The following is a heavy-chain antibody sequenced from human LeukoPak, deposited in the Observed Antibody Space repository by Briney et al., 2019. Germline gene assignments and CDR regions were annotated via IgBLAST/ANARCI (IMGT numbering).Heavy chain of an antibody. J-gene: IGHJ4*02. V-gene: IGHV1-2*02. CDR3: SRVIAAAPQRDLGY. D-gene: IGHD6-13*01. CDR2: INPNSGGT. Sequence: ASVKVSCKASGYTLTGYYMHWVRQAPGQGLEWMGWINPNSGGTNYAQKFQGRVTMTRDTSISTAYMELSRLRSDDTAVYYCSRVIAAAPQRDLGYWGQGTLVTVSS. CDR1: GYTLTGYY.